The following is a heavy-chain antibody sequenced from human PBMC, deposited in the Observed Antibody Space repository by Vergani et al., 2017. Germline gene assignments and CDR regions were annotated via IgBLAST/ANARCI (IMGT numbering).Heavy chain of an antibody. CDR1: GGSFSGYY. V-gene: IGHV4-34*01. J-gene: IGHJ6*03. CDR2: INHSGST. CDR3: ARGNKDTAMVKDYYYMDV. Sequence: QVQLQQWGAGLLKPSETLSLTCAVYGGSFSGYYWSWIRLPPGKGLEWFGEINHSGSTNYNPSLKSRVTISVDTSKNQFSLKLSSVTAADTAVYYCARGNKDTAMVKDYYYMDVWGKGP. D-gene: IGHD5-18*01.